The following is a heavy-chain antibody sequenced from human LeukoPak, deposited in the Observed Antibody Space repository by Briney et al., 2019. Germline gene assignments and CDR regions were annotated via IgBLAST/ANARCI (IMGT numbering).Heavy chain of an antibody. V-gene: IGHV3-20*04. D-gene: IGHD1-1*01. J-gene: IGHJ4*02. CDR2: INWNGSIT. CDR3: TRDETGIDY. CDR1: GFTFNSYS. Sequence: GGSLRLSCGVSGFTFNSYSMNWVRQAPGKGLEWVSSINWNGSITPYADSVRGRFTISRDNDKNSLYLQMKSLKVEDTALYYCTRDETGIDYWGQGTRVTVSS.